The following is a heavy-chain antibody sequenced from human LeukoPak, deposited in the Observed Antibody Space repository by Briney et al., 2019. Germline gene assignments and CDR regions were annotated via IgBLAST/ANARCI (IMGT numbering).Heavy chain of an antibody. V-gene: IGHV3-73*01. CDR2: IRSKANSYAT. CDR1: GFTFSSYS. J-gene: IGHJ4*02. Sequence: GGSLRLSCAASGFTFSSYSMNWVRQAPGKGLEWVGRIRSKANSYATAYAASVKGRFTISRDDSKNTLYLQMNSLRAEDTAVYYCARAKTGGDGYNFDYWGQGTLVTVSS. D-gene: IGHD5-24*01. CDR3: ARAKTGGDGYNFDY.